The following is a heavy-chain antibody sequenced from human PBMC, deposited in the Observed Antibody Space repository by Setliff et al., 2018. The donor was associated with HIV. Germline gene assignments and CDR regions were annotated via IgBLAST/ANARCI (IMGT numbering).Heavy chain of an antibody. V-gene: IGHV4-34*01. CDR3: ASLAVTQRYYYYYMDV. D-gene: IGHD4-17*01. CDR2: INHSGSA. CDR1: GRSFNGYY. Sequence: ETLSLTCAVYGRSFNGYYWTWIRQPPGKGLEWIGEINHSGSANYNPSLKSRVTISVDTSKNQFSLKLSSVTAADTAVYYCASLAVTQRYYYYYMDVWGKGTTVTVSS. J-gene: IGHJ6*03.